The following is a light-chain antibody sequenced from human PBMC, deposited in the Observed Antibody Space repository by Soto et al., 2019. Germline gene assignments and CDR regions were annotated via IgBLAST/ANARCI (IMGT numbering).Light chain of an antibody. CDR3: QQYNSWPPIT. CDR1: ESVSSN. V-gene: IGKV3-15*01. J-gene: IGKJ5*01. Sequence: EVVRTQCTATWSVSPGEKATLSCRSSESVSSNLAWYQQRPGQAPRLVIYGASTRATGIPARFSGGGSGTEFTLTISSLQSEDFAVYYCQQYNSWPPITFGQGTRLEIK. CDR2: GAS.